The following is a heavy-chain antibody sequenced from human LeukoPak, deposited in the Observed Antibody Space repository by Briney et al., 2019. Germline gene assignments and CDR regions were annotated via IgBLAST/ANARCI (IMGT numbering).Heavy chain of an antibody. Sequence: ASVKVSCKASGYTFTSYGISWVRQAPGQGLEWMGWISAYNGNTNYAQKLQGRVTTTTDTSTSTAYMELRSLRSDDTAVYYCARDLRVGDYYDSSGYSIPTDYWGQGTLVTVSS. CDR1: GYTFTSYG. J-gene: IGHJ4*02. D-gene: IGHD3-22*01. V-gene: IGHV1-18*01. CDR2: ISAYNGNT. CDR3: ARDLRVGDYYDSSGYSIPTDY.